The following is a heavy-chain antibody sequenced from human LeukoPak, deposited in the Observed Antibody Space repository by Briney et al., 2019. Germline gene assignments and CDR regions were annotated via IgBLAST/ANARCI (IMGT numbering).Heavy chain of an antibody. CDR2: ISAYNGNT. Sequence: ASVKVSCKASGYSFSSDGISWVRQAPGQGLEWMGWISAYNGNTNYAQKFQGRVTMTTDTMTTDTSTSTAYMELRSLRSEDTAVYYCARGRGGAYYFDYWGQGTLVTVSS. CDR3: ARGRGGAYYFDY. V-gene: IGHV1-18*01. J-gene: IGHJ4*02. CDR1: GYSFSSDG. D-gene: IGHD3-16*01.